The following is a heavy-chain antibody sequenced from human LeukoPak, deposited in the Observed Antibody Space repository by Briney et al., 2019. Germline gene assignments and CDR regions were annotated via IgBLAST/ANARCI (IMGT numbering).Heavy chain of an antibody. CDR3: ATAAFPFTMVRGVIISNAFDI. CDR1: GGAFSSYT. D-gene: IGHD3-10*01. CDR2: IIPILGIA. J-gene: IGHJ3*02. Sequence: SXXVSCKASGGAFSSYTISWVRQAPGQGLEWMGRIIPILGIANYAQKFQGRVTITADKSKSTAYMEMSSLRSEDTAVYYCATAAFPFTMVRGVIISNAFDIWGQGTMVTVSS. V-gene: IGHV1-69*02.